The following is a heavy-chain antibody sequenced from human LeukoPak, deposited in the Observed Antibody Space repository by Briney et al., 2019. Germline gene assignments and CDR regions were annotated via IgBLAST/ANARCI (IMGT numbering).Heavy chain of an antibody. V-gene: IGHV3-53*04. CDR1: GFTVSSNY. D-gene: IGHD1-26*01. Sequence: GGSLRLSCAASGFTVSSNYMSWVGQAPGEGLEWVSVIYSGGSTYYGDSVKGRFTISRHNSKNTLYLQMNSLRAEDTAVYYCARVRYSGSSDWGQGTLVTVSS. CDR2: IYSGGST. CDR3: ARVRYSGSSD. J-gene: IGHJ4*02.